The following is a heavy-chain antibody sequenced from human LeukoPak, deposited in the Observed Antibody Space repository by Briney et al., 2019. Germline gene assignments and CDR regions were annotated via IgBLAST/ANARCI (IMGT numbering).Heavy chain of an antibody. CDR3: ARDFLITIFGVVSDAFDI. V-gene: IGHV3-21*01. CDR1: GFTFSSYS. CDR2: ISSSSSYI. D-gene: IGHD3-3*01. J-gene: IGHJ3*02. Sequence: PGGSLRLSCAASGFTFSSYSMNWVRQAPGKGLEWVSSISSSSSYIYYADSVKGRFTISRDNAKNSLYLQMNSLGAEDTAVYYCARDFLITIFGVVSDAFDIWGQGTMVTVSS.